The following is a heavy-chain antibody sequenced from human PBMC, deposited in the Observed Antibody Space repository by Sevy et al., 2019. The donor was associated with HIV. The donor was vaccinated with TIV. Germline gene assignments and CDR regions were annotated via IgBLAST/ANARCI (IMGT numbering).Heavy chain of an antibody. D-gene: IGHD3-22*01. V-gene: IGHV3-48*02. CDR3: ASSDATSRFGYYYFAMDF. CDR2: ISYTCTTI. Sequence: GGSLRLSCAVSGFTFNTYNMNRVRQAPRKGLEWVSYISYTCTTIYYADSVRGRFTISRDNAKNTLYLQMNSLRDEDTAVYYCASSDATSRFGYYYFAMDFWGQGTSVTVSS. CDR1: GFTFNTYN. J-gene: IGHJ6*02.